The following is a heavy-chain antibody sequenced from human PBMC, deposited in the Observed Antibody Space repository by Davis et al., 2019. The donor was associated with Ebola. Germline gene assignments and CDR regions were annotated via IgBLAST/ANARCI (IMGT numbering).Heavy chain of an antibody. Sequence: ASAKVSCKASGYTFTNYGITWVRQAPGQGLEWMGWINPHNGNTNYAQNVQGRVIMTSDTATTTAYMEVGSLRSDDTAVYYCARAQFPTTSDHWGQGTLVTVSS. J-gene: IGHJ4*02. V-gene: IGHV1-18*04. D-gene: IGHD1-1*01. CDR3: ARAQFPTTSDH. CDR1: GYTFTNYG. CDR2: INPHNGNT.